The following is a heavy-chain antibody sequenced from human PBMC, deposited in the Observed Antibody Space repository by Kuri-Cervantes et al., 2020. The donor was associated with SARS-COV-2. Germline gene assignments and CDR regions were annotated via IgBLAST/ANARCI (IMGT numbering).Heavy chain of an antibody. V-gene: IGHV3-33*05. J-gene: IGHJ4*02. D-gene: IGHD4-17*01. CDR1: GFTFSSYG. CDR3: ARPLSYGDSQGLDY. Sequence: GGSLRLSCAASGFTFSSYGMHWVRQAPGKGLEWVTFIQYDGNNKNYADSVKGRFTISRDNAKNSLYLQMNSLRAEDTAVYYCARPLSYGDSQGLDYWGQGTLVTVSS. CDR2: IQYDGNNK.